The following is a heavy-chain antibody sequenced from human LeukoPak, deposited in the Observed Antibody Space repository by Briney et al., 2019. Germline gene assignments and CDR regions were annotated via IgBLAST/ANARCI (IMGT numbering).Heavy chain of an antibody. CDR3: ARVGDSSGYYLFDY. Sequence: PSETLSLTCTVSGGSISSGGYYWRWIRQHPGKGLEWIGYIYYSGSTYYNPSLKSRVTISVDTSKNQFSLKLSSVTAADTAVYYCARVGDSSGYYLFDYWGQGTLVTVSS. CDR2: IYYSGST. D-gene: IGHD3-22*01. CDR1: GGSISSGGYY. V-gene: IGHV4-31*03. J-gene: IGHJ4*02.